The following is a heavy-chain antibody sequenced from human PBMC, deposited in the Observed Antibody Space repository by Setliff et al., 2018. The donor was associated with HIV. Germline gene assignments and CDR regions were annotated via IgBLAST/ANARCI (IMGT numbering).Heavy chain of an antibody. J-gene: IGHJ4*02. CDR1: GGSTNNYS. CDR3: ARATYTTLFGVLMGGGLQY. Sequence: PSETLSLTCAVSGGSTNNYSLTWIRQPPGKGLEWIGSVSNGGDTNYNPSLKSRVSLSLDTSKTQFSLKLTSVTAADTAVYYCARATYTTLFGVLMGGGLQYWGPGTLVTVSS. CDR2: VSNGGDT. V-gene: IGHV4-59*13. D-gene: IGHD3-3*01.